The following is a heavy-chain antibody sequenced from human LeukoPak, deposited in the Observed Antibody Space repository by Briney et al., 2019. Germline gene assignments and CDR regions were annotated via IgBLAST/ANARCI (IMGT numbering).Heavy chain of an antibody. CDR3: ARDGADYRGNSWQFFQH. V-gene: IGHV6-1*01. CDR1: GDSVSSNRVA. J-gene: IGHJ1*01. D-gene: IGHD4-23*01. Sequence: SQTLSLTCAISGDSVSSNRVAWYWIRQSPSRGLEWLGRTSYRSNWYNDYSVSVKGRITINPDTSKNQFSLHLSSVTPEDTAVYYCARDGADYRGNSWQFFQHWGQGTLVTVSS. CDR2: TSYRSNWYN.